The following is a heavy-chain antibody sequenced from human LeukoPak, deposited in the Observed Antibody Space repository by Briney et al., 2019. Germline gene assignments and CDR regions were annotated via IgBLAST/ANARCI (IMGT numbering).Heavy chain of an antibody. CDR2: ISYSGTT. V-gene: IGHV4-59*01. J-gene: IGHJ5*02. D-gene: IGHD3-10*01. CDR3: ARSLYGSGSYYNWFDP. CDR1: GGSISSYY. Sequence: SETLSLTCTVSGGSISSYYWSWIRQPPGKGLEWIGYISYSGTTNYNPSLKSRVTISVDTSMKQFSLKLSSVTAADTAVYFCARSLYGSGSYYNWFDPWGQGTLVTVSS.